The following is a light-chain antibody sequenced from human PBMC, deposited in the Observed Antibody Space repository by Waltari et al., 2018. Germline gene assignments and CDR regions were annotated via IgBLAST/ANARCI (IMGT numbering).Light chain of an antibody. V-gene: IGKV3-11*01. Sequence: EIVLTQAPTTLSLSPGERATLSCRASQSVANYLAWYQQKPGQAPRLLIFDASNRAIGIPARFSGSGSGTDFTLTISSLEPEDFAVYYCQQRSDWPTFGGGTKVEIK. J-gene: IGKJ4*01. CDR2: DAS. CDR3: QQRSDWPT. CDR1: QSVANY.